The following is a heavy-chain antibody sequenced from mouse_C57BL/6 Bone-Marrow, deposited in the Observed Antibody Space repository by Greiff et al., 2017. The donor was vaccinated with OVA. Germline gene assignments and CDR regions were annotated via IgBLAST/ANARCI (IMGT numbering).Heavy chain of an antibody. D-gene: IGHD1-1*01. CDR1: GYTFTSYW. CDR2: IYPGSGST. J-gene: IGHJ3*01. Sequence: VQLQQPGAELVKPGASVKMSCKASGYTFTSYWITWVKQRPGQGLEWIGDIYPGSGSTNYNEKFKSKATLTVDTSSSTAYMQLSSLTSEDSAVYYCARYSPIYYYGSSWFAYWGQGTLVTVSA. CDR3: ARYSPIYYYGSSWFAY. V-gene: IGHV1-55*01.